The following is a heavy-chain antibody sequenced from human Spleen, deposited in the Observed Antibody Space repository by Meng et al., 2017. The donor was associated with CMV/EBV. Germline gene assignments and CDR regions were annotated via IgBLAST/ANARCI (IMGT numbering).Heavy chain of an antibody. CDR1: GFTFSSYA. D-gene: IGHD3-16*01. J-gene: IGHJ4*02. V-gene: IGHV3-21*01. Sequence: GGSLRLSCAVSGFTFSSYAMIWVRQAPGKGLEWVSSISSSSNYIYYADSVRGRFTISRDNAKNSLYLQMNSLGAEDTAVYCCARDDYDYVRESYGVWRWGQGTLVTVSS. CDR2: ISSSSNYI. CDR3: ARDDYDYVRESYGVWR.